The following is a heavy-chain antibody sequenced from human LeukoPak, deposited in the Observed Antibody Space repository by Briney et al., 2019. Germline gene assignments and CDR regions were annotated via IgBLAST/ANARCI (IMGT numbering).Heavy chain of an antibody. D-gene: IGHD6-19*01. CDR3: ARLAVAGTVFDY. V-gene: IGHV1-2*02. CDR1: GYTFTGYF. Sequence: GASVKVSCKASGYTFTGYFMHWVRQAPGQGLEWMGWINPNSGGTNYAQKFQGRITMTRDTSVSTAYMELSGLGSDDTAIYYCARLAVAGTVFDYWGQGTLVTVSS. CDR2: INPNSGGT. J-gene: IGHJ4*02.